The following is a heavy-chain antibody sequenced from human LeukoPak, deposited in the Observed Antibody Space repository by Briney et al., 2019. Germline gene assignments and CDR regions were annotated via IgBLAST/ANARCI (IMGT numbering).Heavy chain of an antibody. Sequence: ASVKVSCKASGYTFTSYGISWVRQAPGQGFEWMGWISAYNGNTNYAQKLQGRVTMTTDTSTSTAYMELRSLRSEDTAVYYCAREWLWFGEASTVYDYWGQGTLVTVSS. CDR2: ISAYNGNT. D-gene: IGHD3-10*01. V-gene: IGHV1-18*01. CDR1: GYTFTSYG. J-gene: IGHJ4*02. CDR3: AREWLWFGEASTVYDY.